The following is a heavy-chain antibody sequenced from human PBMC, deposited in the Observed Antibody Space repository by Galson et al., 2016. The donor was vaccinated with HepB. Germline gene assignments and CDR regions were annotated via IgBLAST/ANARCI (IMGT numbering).Heavy chain of an antibody. V-gene: IGHV3-48*02. J-gene: IGHJ4*02. CDR2: IGSSPGTV. D-gene: IGHD5-18*01. CDR1: GFTFTSYS. Sequence: SLRLSCAASGFTFTSYSMIWVRQVPGKGLEWVSYIGSSPGTVYYADSVKGCYNISRDNAKNSLYLQMKSLRDEDTAVYYCARDPLGYSYALVRYFDDLGQGTLVTVSS. CDR3: ARDPLGYSYALVRYFDD.